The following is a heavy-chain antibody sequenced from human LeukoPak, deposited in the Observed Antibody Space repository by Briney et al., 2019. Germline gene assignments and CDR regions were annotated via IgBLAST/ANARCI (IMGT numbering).Heavy chain of an antibody. CDR2: IWYDGSNK. J-gene: IGHJ3*02. Sequence: PGRSLRLSCAASGFTFSSYGMHWVRQAPDKGLEWVAVIWYDGSNKYYADSVKGRFTISRDNSKNALYLQMNSLRAEDTAVYYCAKGQSEENPDDAVDIWGQGTMVTVSS. CDR3: AKGQSEENPDDAVDI. V-gene: IGHV3-33*06. D-gene: IGHD5-24*01. CDR1: GFTFSSYG.